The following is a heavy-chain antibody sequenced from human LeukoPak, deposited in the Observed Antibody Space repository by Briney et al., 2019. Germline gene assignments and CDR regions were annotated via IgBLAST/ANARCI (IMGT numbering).Heavy chain of an antibody. D-gene: IGHD6-19*01. V-gene: IGHV4-59*01. CDR2: IYFSGST. CDR1: GGSISPYY. CDR3: ARETSLAGFASGLGFNY. Sequence: PSETLSLTCTVSGGSISPYYWSWIRQPPGKGLEWIGYIYFSGSTNYSPSLKSRVTMLLDTSKNHFSLKLTSVTAADTATYYCARETSLAGFASGLGFNYWGQGILVTVSS. J-gene: IGHJ4*02.